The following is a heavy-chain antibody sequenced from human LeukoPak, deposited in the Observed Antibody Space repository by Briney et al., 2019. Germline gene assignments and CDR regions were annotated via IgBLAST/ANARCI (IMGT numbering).Heavy chain of an antibody. CDR3: AREMPRLSSSWYRFIDY. J-gene: IGHJ4*02. V-gene: IGHV1-2*02. D-gene: IGHD6-13*01. Sequence: GASVRVSCKASGYTFTGYYMHWVRQAPGQGLEWMGWINPNSGGTNYAQKFQGRVTMTRDTSISTAYMELSRLRSDDTAVYYCAREMPRLSSSWYRFIDYWGQGTLVTVSS. CDR1: GYTFTGYY. CDR2: INPNSGGT.